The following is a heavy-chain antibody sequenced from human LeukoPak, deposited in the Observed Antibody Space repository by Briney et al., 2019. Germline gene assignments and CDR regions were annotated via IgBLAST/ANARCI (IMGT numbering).Heavy chain of an antibody. D-gene: IGHD2-15*01. J-gene: IGHJ4*02. CDR1: GYSIHSGYY. V-gene: IGHV4-38-2*02. Sequence: SETLSLTCTVSGYSIHSGYYWGWIRQPPGKGLEWIGSIYHSGRTYYNPSLKSRVTISVDTSKNQFSLRLSSVTAADTAVDYCARVTGYVVEDYFDYWGQGTLVTVSS. CDR2: IYHSGRT. CDR3: ARVTGYVVEDYFDY.